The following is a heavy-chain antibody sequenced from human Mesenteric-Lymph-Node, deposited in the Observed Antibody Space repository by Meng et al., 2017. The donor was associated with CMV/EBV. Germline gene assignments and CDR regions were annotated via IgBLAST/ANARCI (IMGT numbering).Heavy chain of an antibody. D-gene: IGHD3-3*01. CDR3: ARQDYDFWSALDY. CDR2: LNTDGKST. J-gene: IGHJ4*02. Sequence: CGASGFSCSNYWMYWVRQAPGKGRVWVSRLNTDGKSTNYAESVKGRFTISRDNAKNTLYLKMNSLRAEDTAVYYCARQDYDFWSALDYWGQGILVTVSS. CDR1: GFSCSNYW. V-gene: IGHV3-74*01.